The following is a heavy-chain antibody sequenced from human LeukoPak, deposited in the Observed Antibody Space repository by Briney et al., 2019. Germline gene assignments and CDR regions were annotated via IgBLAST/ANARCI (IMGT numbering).Heavy chain of an antibody. CDR1: RFIFSNYA. Sequence: GGSLRLSCGASRFIFSNYAMTWVRQAPGKGLEWVSSIEGDGSGTYYADSVRGRLIVSRDNSKNTLFLQTNRLRAEDAAVYYCAKDSVSQNGIFDPFDVWGLGTLVTVSS. CDR3: AKDSVSQNGIFDPFDV. CDR2: IEGDGSGT. D-gene: IGHD2-15*01. V-gene: IGHV3-23*03. J-gene: IGHJ3*01.